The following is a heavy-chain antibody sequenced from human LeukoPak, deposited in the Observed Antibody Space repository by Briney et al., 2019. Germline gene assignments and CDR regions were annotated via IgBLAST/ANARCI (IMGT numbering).Heavy chain of an antibody. V-gene: IGHV4-39*01. CDR3: SRQVRFLTGYYSDF. CDR2: IFHNGIT. CDR1: GDSIGSGRDY. Sequence: SSETLSLTCTVSGDSIGSGRDYWGWIRQSPVNGLEWIGAIFHNGITDYNASLRSRVTLSVDTAKNQVSLSLNSVIAADTAVYYCSRQVRFLTGYYSDFWGQGTLVTVSS. J-gene: IGHJ4*02. D-gene: IGHD3-9*01.